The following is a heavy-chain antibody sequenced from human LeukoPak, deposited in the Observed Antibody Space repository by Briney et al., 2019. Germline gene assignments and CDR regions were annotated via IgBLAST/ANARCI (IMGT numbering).Heavy chain of an antibody. J-gene: IGHJ3*02. D-gene: IGHD3-3*01. CDR2: INPNSGGT. Sequence: ASVKVSCKASGYTFTGYYMHWVRQAPGQGLEWMGWINPNSGGTNYAQKFQGRVTMTRDTSISTAYMELSRLRSDDTAVYYCARDNPITIFGVVSDAFDIWGQGTMVTVSS. V-gene: IGHV1-2*02. CDR3: ARDNPITIFGVVSDAFDI. CDR1: GYTFTGYY.